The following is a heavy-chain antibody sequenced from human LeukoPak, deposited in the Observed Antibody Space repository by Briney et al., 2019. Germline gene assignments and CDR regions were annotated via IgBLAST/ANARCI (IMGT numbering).Heavy chain of an antibody. D-gene: IGHD6-13*01. Sequence: GSLRLSCTASGFTFTNAWMTWVRQAPGKGLEWVGRIKSKTDGGTTDYAAPVKGRFTISRDDSKNTLFLQMNSLKAEDTAICYCTTETYSSSWYGTWFDPWGQGTLVTVSS. CDR1: GFTFTNAW. CDR3: TTETYSSSWYGTWFDP. CDR2: IKSKTDGGTT. V-gene: IGHV3-15*01. J-gene: IGHJ5*02.